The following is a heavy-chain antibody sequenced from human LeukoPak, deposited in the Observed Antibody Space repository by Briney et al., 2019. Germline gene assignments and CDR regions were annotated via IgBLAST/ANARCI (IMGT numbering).Heavy chain of an antibody. CDR3: ARNVSGGFFID. Sequence: SETLSLTCTVSGFFITNNNYWGWIRQSPGKGLGWMGSIHHSGNRFETGSTHYNPSFRGRISVSADPSKNQFSLTLRSVTAADTAVYFCARNVSGGFFIDWSQGTLVTVPS. V-gene: IGHV4-38-2*02. CDR1: GFFITNNNY. CDR2: IHHSGNRFETGST. J-gene: IGHJ1*01. D-gene: IGHD4-23*01.